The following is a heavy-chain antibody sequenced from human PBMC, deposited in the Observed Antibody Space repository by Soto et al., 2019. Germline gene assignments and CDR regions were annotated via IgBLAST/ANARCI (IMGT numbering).Heavy chain of an antibody. J-gene: IGHJ4*02. Sequence: EVQLVESGGGLVQPGGSLRLSCAASGFTFSNYWMSWVRQAPGKGLEWVANLRQDGSDKYYVDSVKGRFTISRDNAQNSLSLQMDSLRPEDTAVYYCVRDGGYDYGNRRAVYWGQGTLVTVSS. V-gene: IGHV3-7*01. CDR3: VRDGGYDYGNRRAVY. CDR1: GFTFSNYW. D-gene: IGHD3-10*01. CDR2: LRQDGSDK.